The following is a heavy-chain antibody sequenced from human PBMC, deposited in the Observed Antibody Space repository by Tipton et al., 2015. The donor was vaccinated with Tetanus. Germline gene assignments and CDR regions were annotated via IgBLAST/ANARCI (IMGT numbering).Heavy chain of an antibody. V-gene: IGHV4-39*01. CDR3: ARRDILAGYPHDH. J-gene: IGHJ5*02. Sequence: LRLSCTVSGGTVNTDGHYWDWIRQPPGEGLEWIGSIFYSGFTYYNPSLKGRITMSIDKAKNQFSLNLNSVTAADTAVYYCARRDILAGYPHDHWGQGTLVTVSS. D-gene: IGHD3-9*01. CDR1: GGTVNTDGHY. CDR2: IFYSGFT.